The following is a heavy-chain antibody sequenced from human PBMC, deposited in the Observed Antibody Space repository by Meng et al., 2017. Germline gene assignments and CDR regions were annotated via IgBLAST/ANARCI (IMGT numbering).Heavy chain of an antibody. CDR1: GGSVGSGNYY. D-gene: IGHD4-17*01. V-gene: IGHV4-61*01. Sequence: QGPLQASGPGLVRPSETLSLTCTVSGGSVGSGNYYWSWIRQPPGKGLEWIGYIVYSGSTTYNPSLKTRVTISVDTSKNQFSLKLTSVTAADTAVYFCARDVGGDYETLFDYWGQGTLVTVSS. J-gene: IGHJ4*02. CDR2: IVYSGST. CDR3: ARDVGGDYETLFDY.